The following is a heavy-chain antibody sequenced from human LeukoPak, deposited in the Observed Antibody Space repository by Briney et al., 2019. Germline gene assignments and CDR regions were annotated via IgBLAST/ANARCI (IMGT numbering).Heavy chain of an antibody. V-gene: IGHV3-23*01. CDR2: ISGIGGST. J-gene: IGHJ4*02. CDR1: GFTFSSYA. CDR3: AKVTYGSGSYRFDY. D-gene: IGHD3-10*01. Sequence: PGGSLRLSCAASGFTFSSYAMSWVRQAPGKGLEWVAAISGIGGSTYYADSVKGRFTISRDNSKNTLYLQMNSLRAEDTAVYYCAKVTYGSGSYRFDYWGQGTLVTVSS.